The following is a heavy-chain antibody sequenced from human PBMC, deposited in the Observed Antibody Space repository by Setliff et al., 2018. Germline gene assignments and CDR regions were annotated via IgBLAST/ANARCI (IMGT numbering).Heavy chain of an antibody. V-gene: IGHV4-39*07. D-gene: IGHD3-10*01. J-gene: IGHJ3*02. Sequence: GSLRLSCAASGFTFSSYAMSWVRQAPGKGLEWIGSIYYSGSTYYNPPLKSRVTISVDTSKNQFSLKLSSVTAADTAVYYCARVGVLWFGELLGAFDIWGQGTMVTVSS. CDR3: ARVGVLWFGELLGAFDI. CDR2: IYYSGST. CDR1: GFTFSSYA.